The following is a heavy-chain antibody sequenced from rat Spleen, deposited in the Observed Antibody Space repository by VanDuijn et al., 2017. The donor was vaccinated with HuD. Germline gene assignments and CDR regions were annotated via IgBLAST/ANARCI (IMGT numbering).Heavy chain of an antibody. D-gene: IGHD1-4*01. CDR3: TTGGLPYYFDY. Sequence: EVQLVESGGGLVQPRRSLTLSCPASRFTFSTYYMAWVRQAPPKGLEWVAYITTGCGSTHYRDSVMGRFTISRDNAESTLYLQMDSLRSEDTATYYCTTGGLPYYFDYWGQGVMVTVSS. V-gene: IGHV5-27*01. CDR2: ITTGCGST. CDR1: RFTFSTYY. J-gene: IGHJ2*01.